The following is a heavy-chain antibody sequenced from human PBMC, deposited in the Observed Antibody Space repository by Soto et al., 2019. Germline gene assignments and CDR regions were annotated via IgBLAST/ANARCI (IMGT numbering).Heavy chain of an antibody. CDR2: INHSGST. Sequence: PSDTLSLTCAFYGLSFSCYYLSWIRQPPGKGLEWIGEINHSGSTNYNPSLKSRVTISVDTSKNQFSLKLSSVTAADTAVYYCASRGYDFWSGYHYYYYGMDVWGQGTKVTVSS. J-gene: IGHJ6*02. CDR3: ASRGYDFWSGYHYYYYGMDV. V-gene: IGHV4-34*01. D-gene: IGHD3-3*01. CDR1: GLSFSCYY.